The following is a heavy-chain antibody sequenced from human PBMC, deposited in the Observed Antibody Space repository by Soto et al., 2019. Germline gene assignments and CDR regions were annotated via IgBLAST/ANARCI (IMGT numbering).Heavy chain of an antibody. J-gene: IGHJ6*03. CDR3: AKTDYRYYYYMDV. CDR1: GFTFSSYA. V-gene: IGHV3-23*01. D-gene: IGHD4-4*01. Sequence: VQLLESGGGLVQPGGSLRLSCAASGFTFSSYAMTWVRQAPGKGLEWVSAISGSGGSTYYAESVKGRFTISRDNSKNTPSLQLNSLRAEDTAVYYCAKTDYRYYYYMDVWGKGTTVTVSS. CDR2: ISGSGGST.